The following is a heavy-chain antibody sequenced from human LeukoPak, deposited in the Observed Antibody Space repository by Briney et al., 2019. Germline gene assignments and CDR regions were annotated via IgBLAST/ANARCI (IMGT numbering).Heavy chain of an antibody. J-gene: IGHJ4*02. CDR1: GFTFSSYG. D-gene: IGHD3-22*01. CDR2: ISNDGSNK. Sequence: GGSLRLSCAASGFTFSSYGMHWVRQAPGKGLEWVAAISNDGSNKYYAGSVKGRFSISRDNSKNTLNLQVNSLRAEDTAVYYCAKDNYYDSSAYQDYWGQGTLVTVSS. CDR3: AKDNYYDSSAYQDY. V-gene: IGHV3-30*18.